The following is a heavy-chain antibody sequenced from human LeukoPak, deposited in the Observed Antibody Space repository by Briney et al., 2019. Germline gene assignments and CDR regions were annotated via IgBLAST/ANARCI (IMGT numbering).Heavy chain of an antibody. V-gene: IGHV3-30*02. Sequence: GGSLRLSCAASGFTFSSYGMHWVRQAPGKGLEWVAFIRYDGSNKYYADSVKGRFTISRDNSKNTLYLQMNSLRAEDTAVYYCAKDPLYDYVWGSYRTIRETTYYFDCWGQGTLVTVSS. CDR2: IRYDGSNK. J-gene: IGHJ4*02. CDR3: AKDPLYDYVWGSYRTIRETTYYFDC. CDR1: GFTFSSYG. D-gene: IGHD3-16*02.